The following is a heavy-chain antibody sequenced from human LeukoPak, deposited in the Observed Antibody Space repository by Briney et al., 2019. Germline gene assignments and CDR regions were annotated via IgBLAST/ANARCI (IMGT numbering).Heavy chain of an antibody. V-gene: IGHV1-2*02. J-gene: IGHJ5*02. CDR2: INPNSGGT. CDR1: GYSFTDYY. D-gene: IGHD2-21*01. Sequence: ASVTVSCKTSGYSFTDYYMLWVRQAPGQGLEWMGWINPNSGGTSSAQKFQGRVTMTRDTSITTVYMEVSWLTSDDTAIYYCARADRLHGGPYLIGPWGQGTLVTVSS. CDR3: ARADRLHGGPYLIGP.